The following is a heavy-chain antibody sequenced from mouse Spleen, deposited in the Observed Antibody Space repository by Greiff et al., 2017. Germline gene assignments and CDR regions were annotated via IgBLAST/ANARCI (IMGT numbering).Heavy chain of an antibody. J-gene: IGHJ4*01. CDR3: AFYYGYDGPNYYAMDY. V-gene: IGHV1-82*01. CDR1: GYAFSSSW. D-gene: IGHD2-2*01. Sequence: VQLQQSGPELVKPGASVKISCKASGYAFSSSWMNWVKQRPGKGLEWIGRIHPSDSDTNYNQKFKGKATLTVDKSSSTAYMQLSSLTSEDSAVYYCAFYYGYDGPNYYAMDYWGQGTSVTVSS. CDR2: IHPSDSDT.